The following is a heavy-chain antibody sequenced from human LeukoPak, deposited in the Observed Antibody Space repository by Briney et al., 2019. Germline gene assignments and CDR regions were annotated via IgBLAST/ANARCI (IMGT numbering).Heavy chain of an antibody. CDR2: IKEDGSDK. CDR3: AKDPHFQLLPYYYYMDV. CDR1: GFTFSNYW. J-gene: IGHJ6*03. V-gene: IGHV3-7*01. D-gene: IGHD1-26*01. Sequence: GGSLRLSCAASGFTFSNYWMSWVRQAPGKGLEWVANIKEDGSDKDYVDSVKGRFAISRDNAKNSLYLQMNSLRAEDTSVYYCAKDPHFQLLPYYYYMDVWGKGTTVTVSS.